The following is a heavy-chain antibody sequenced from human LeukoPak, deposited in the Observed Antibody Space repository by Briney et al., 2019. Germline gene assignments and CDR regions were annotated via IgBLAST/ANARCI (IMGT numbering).Heavy chain of an antibody. D-gene: IGHD2-15*01. V-gene: IGHV4-59*08. CDR1: GGSISSYY. CDR3: ARHTPVALRSGYYYNMDV. CDR2: IYYSGST. J-gene: IGHJ6*02. Sequence: NPSETLSLTCTVSGGSISSYYWSWIRQPPGKGLEWIGYIYYSGSTDYKPSLNSRVSMSVDTSKNQYSLRLSSLTAADTAVYYCARHTPVALRSGYYYNMDVWGQGTSVTVSS.